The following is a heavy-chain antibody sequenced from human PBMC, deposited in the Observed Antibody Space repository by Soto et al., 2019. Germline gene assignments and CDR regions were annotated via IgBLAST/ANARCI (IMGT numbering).Heavy chain of an antibody. CDR3: ASSWNYEGGMDV. CDR1: GGYFSGYY. J-gene: IGHJ6*02. V-gene: IGHV4-34*01. D-gene: IGHD1-7*01. CDR2: INHSGST. Sequence: AEKLALSSAVYGGYFSGYYWSEIRQPPGKGLEWIGEINHSGSTNYNPSLKSRVTISVDTSKNQLSLKLSSVTAADTAVYYCASSWNYEGGMDVWGQGTTVTVSS.